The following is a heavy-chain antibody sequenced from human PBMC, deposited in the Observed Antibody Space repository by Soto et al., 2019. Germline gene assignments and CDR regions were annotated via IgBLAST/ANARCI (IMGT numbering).Heavy chain of an antibody. V-gene: IGHV4-59*08. CDR2: IYYSGST. CDR3: ARAWGFYFDY. J-gene: IGHJ4*02. D-gene: IGHD3-16*01. CDR1: GGSISSYY. Sequence: PSETLSLTCTVSGGSISSYYWSWIRQPPGKGLEWIGYIYYSGSTNYNPSLKSQVTISVDTSKNQFSLKLSSVTAADTAVYYCARAWGFYFDYWGQGTLVTVSS.